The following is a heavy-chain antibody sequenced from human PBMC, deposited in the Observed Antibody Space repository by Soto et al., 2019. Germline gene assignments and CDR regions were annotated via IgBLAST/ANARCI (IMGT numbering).Heavy chain of an antibody. CDR1: GYSISSGYY. CDR3: AGISTHKYDNSGYYSPTYYFDS. V-gene: IGHV4-38-2*01. J-gene: IGHJ4*02. Sequence: SETLSLTCDVSGYSISSGYYWGWIRQPPGKGLEWIGGVYHSGRSQYDPSLKTRVTISVDTSENQFSLKLTSVTAADTAVYYRAGISTHKYDNSGYYSPTYYFDSWSQGSLVTVSS. D-gene: IGHD3-3*01. CDR2: VYHSGRS.